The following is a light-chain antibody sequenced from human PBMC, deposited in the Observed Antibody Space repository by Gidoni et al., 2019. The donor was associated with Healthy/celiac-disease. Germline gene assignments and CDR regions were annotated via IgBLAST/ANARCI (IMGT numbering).Light chain of an antibody. CDR3: QQSYSTPRT. Sequence: IQMTQSPSSLSASVGDRVTITSRASQSISSYLNWYQQKPGKAPKLLIYAASSLQSGVPSRFSGSGSGTDFTLTISSLQPEDFATYYCQQSYSTPRTFGQGTKLEIK. J-gene: IGKJ2*01. V-gene: IGKV1-39*01. CDR2: AAS. CDR1: QSISSY.